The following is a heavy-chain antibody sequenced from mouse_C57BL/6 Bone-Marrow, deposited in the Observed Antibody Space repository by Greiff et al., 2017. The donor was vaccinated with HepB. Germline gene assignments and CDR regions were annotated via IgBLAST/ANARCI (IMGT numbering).Heavy chain of an antibody. CDR3: TPITTVEDFDV. CDR1: GFNIKDDY. Sequence: VQLKESGAELVRPGASVKLSCTASGFNIKDDYMHWVKQRPEQGLEWIGWIDPENGDTEYASKFQGKATITADTSSNTAYLQLSSLTSEDTAVYYCTPITTVEDFDVWGTGTTVTGSS. J-gene: IGHJ1*03. D-gene: IGHD1-1*01. CDR2: IDPENGDT. V-gene: IGHV14-4*01.